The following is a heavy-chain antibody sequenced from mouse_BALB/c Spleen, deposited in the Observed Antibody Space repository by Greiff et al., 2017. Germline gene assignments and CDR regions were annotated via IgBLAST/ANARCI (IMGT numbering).Heavy chain of an antibody. V-gene: IGHV1-80*01. CDR1: GYAFSSYW. CDR3: ARERSPRSYFDY. CDR2: IYPGDGDT. J-gene: IGHJ2*01. Sequence: QVHVKQSGAELVRPGSSVKISCKASGYAFSSYWMNWVKQRPGQGLEWIGQIYPGDGDTNYNGKFKGKATLTADKSSSTAYMQLSSLASEDSAVYYCARERSPRSYFDYWGQGTTLTVSS.